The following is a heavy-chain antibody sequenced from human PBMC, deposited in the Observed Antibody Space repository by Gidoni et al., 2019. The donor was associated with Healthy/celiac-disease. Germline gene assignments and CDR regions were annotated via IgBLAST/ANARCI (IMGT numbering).Heavy chain of an antibody. CDR1: GFTFRNAW. J-gene: IGHJ6*02. CDR2: MKSKTDGGTT. Sequence: EVQLVESGGGLVKHGGSLRLSCAASGFTFRNAWMRWVRQAQGKGLEWVGRMKSKTDGGTTDYAAPVKGRFTISRDDSKNTLYLQMNSLKTEDTAVYYCTTPTYYYGSGSYSAYYYGMDVWGQGTTVTVSS. CDR3: TTPTYYYGSGSYSAYYYGMDV. V-gene: IGHV3-15*01. D-gene: IGHD3-10*01.